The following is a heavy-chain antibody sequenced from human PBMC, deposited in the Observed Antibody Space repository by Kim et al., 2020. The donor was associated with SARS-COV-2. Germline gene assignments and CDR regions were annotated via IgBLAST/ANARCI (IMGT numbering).Heavy chain of an antibody. CDR3: ARMTRGPEWTY. Sequence: EEYYVDSVKGRFTISRDNARNLLFLQMSSLRGEDTAMYFWARMTRGPEWTYWGQGTLITVSS. J-gene: IGHJ4*02. V-gene: IGHV3-7*03. CDR2: EE. D-gene: IGHD4-17*01.